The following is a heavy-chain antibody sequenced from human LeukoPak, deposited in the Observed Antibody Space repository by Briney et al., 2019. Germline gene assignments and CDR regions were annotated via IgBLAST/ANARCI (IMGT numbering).Heavy chain of an antibody. CDR3: ARDRIKSGSYYFDY. CDR2: ISGRSSTI. CDR1: AFTFSDYS. J-gene: IGHJ4*02. V-gene: IGHV3-48*01. Sequence: GGSLRLSCAASAFTFSDYSMNWVRQAPGKGLEWVSYISGRSSTIYYADSVKGRFTISRDNAKNSMYLQMNSLRAEDTAVYYCARDRIKSGSYYFDYWGQGTLVAVSS. D-gene: IGHD1-26*01.